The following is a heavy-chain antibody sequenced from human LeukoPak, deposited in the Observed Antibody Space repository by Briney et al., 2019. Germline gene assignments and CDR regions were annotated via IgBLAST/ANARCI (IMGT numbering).Heavy chain of an antibody. D-gene: IGHD3-10*01. CDR2: ISYDGSEK. CDR1: GFTFSGYA. J-gene: IGHJ4*02. Sequence: PGGSLRLSCAASGFTFSGYAIHWVRQAPGKGLEWVAVISYDGSEKYYADSVKGRFTLSRDNSRNTLYLQMNSLRPEDTALYYCARVGSTYTSFDFWGQGTLVTVSS. V-gene: IGHV3-30-3*01. CDR3: ARVGSTYTSFDF.